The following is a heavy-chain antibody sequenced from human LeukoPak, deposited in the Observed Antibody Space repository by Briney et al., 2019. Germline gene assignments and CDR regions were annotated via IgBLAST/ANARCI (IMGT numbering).Heavy chain of an antibody. J-gene: IGHJ5*02. CDR2: IKQDGREE. V-gene: IGHV3-7*01. D-gene: IGHD6-19*01. CDR3: ARSPGWRNWFDP. Sequence: GGSLRLSCAASGFSFSSSWMSWVRQAPGKGRDWVVNIKQDGREESYVDSVKGRFTIPRDNAKNSLYLQITSLRDEDTAVYYCARSPGWRNWFDPWGQGTLVTVSS. CDR1: GFSFSSSW.